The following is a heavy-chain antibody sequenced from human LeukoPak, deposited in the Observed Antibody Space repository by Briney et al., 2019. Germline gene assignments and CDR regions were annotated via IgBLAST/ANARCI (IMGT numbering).Heavy chain of an antibody. CDR3: ARYLGDFGSGSYYPNWFDP. D-gene: IGHD3-10*01. V-gene: IGHV4-59*01. Sequence: SETLSLTCTVSDGSISSYYWSWIRQPPGKGLEWIGYIYYSGSTNYNPSLKSRVTISVDTSKNQLSLKLSSVTAADTAVYYCARYLGDFGSGSYYPNWFDPWGQGTLVTVSS. CDR2: IYYSGST. J-gene: IGHJ5*02. CDR1: DGSISSYY.